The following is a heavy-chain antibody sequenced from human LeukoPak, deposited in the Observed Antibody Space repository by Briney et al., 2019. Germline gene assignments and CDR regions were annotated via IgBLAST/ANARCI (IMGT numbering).Heavy chain of an antibody. CDR3: ARQPSSSWADY. Sequence: PSENLSPTATGSGCSINNSSYFRGWLRQPPGKGVEWIGTIYYSGSTYYNPSLKSRVTISVDTSKNQFSLKPSSLTAADTAVYYCARQPSSSWADYWGQGTLVTVSS. CDR2: IYYSGST. D-gene: IGHD6-13*01. J-gene: IGHJ4*02. CDR1: GCSINNSSYF. V-gene: IGHV4-39*01.